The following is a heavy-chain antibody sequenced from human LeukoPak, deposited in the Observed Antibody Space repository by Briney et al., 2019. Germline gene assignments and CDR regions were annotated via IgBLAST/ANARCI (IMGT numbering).Heavy chain of an antibody. CDR2: INQGGTT. Sequence: PSETLSLTCAVYGGPFSGYYWTWIRQPPGKGLEWIGEINQGGTTNYNPSLRSRVTILIDTSRNQFSLRLSSVTAADTAVYYCARGRLFSGYRGNVGHEDFDYWGQGSLVTVSS. CDR3: ARGRLFSGYRGNVGHEDFDY. V-gene: IGHV4-34*01. CDR1: GGPFSGYY. J-gene: IGHJ4*02. D-gene: IGHD5-12*01.